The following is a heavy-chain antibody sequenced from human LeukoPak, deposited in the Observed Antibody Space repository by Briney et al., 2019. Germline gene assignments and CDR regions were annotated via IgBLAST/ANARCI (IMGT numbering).Heavy chain of an antibody. CDR3: ARDMFMYGSSDTAMVGGFDY. CDR1: GFTFSSYA. Sequence: GGSLRLSCAASGFTFSSYAMHWVRQAPGKGLEWVAVISYDGSNKYYADSVKGRFTISRDNSKNTLYLQMNSLRAEDTAVYYCARDMFMYGSSDTAMVGGFDYWGQGTLVTVSS. J-gene: IGHJ4*02. D-gene: IGHD5-18*01. V-gene: IGHV3-30-3*01. CDR2: ISYDGSNK.